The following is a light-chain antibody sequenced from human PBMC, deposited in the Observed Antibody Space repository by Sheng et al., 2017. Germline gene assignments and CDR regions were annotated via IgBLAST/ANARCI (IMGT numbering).Light chain of an antibody. CDR3: QHYGGSPRRI. CDR1: QSISSW. CDR2: GVS. Sequence: TQSPSTLSASVGDRVTITCRASQSISSWLAWYQQKPGQAPRLLIYGVSSRAIGIPDRFSGSGSGTDFTLTINRLEPEDFAVYYCQHYGGSPRRIFGQGTRLEIK. V-gene: IGKV3-20*01. J-gene: IGKJ5*01.